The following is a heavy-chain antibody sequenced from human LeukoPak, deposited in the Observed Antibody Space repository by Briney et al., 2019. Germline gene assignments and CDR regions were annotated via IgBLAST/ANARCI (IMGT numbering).Heavy chain of an antibody. CDR2: INPNNGAT. CDR3: ARVRGDSGSYLRTFDY. D-gene: IGHD1-26*01. J-gene: IGHJ4*02. Sequence: ASVKVSCKASGYTFTGYYMHWVRQAPGQGLEWMGWINPNNGATNYAQEFQGRVTMTRDTSISTAYMELSRLRSDDTAVYYCARVRGDSGSYLRTFDYWGQGTLVTVSS. CDR1: GYTFTGYY. V-gene: IGHV1-2*02.